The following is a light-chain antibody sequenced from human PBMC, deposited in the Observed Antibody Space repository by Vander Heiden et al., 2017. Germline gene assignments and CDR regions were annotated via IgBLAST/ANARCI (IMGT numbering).Light chain of an antibody. CDR2: LGS. Sequence: DIVMTQSPSSLSVTTGEPASISCRSSQSLLHSNGYNYFDWYLQKPWQSPQLLIYLGSDRASGVPDRFSGSGSGTDFTLKISIMKAEDVEVYYCMRALQTPPTFGGGTKVEIK. CDR1: QSLLHSNGYNY. J-gene: IGKJ4*01. CDR3: MRALQTPPT. V-gene: IGKV2-28*01.